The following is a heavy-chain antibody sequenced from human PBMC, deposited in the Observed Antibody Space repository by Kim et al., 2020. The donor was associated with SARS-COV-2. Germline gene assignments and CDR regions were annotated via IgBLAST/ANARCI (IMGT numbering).Heavy chain of an antibody. Sequence: GGSLRLSCAASGFTFSSYGMHWVRQAPGKGLEWVAVISYDGSNKYYADSVKGRFTISRDNSKNTLYLQMNSLRAEDTAVYYCATVRQGSGLYAFDIWGQGTMVTVSS. J-gene: IGHJ3*02. V-gene: IGHV3-30*03. CDR1: GFTFSSYG. CDR2: ISYDGSNK. D-gene: IGHD3-10*01. CDR3: ATVRQGSGLYAFDI.